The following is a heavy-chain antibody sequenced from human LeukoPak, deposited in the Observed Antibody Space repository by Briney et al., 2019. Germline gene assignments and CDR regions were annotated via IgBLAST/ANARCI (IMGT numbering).Heavy chain of an antibody. Sequence: SETLSLTCAVYGGSFSGYYWSWIRQPPGKGLEWIGEINHSGSTNYNPSLKSRVTIAVDTSQSQFSLKLSSVTAADTAVYCCARGLVGLTPHAGVFQIWGQGTKVTVSS. CDR3: ARGLVGLTPHAGVFQI. V-gene: IGHV4-34*01. CDR1: GGSFSGYY. J-gene: IGHJ3*02. CDR2: INHSGST. D-gene: IGHD1-26*01.